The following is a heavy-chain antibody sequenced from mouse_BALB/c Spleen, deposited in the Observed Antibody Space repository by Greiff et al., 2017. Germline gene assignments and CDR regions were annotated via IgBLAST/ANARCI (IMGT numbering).Heavy chain of an antibody. CDR2: ISYDGSN. Sequence: EVHLVESGPGLVKPSQSLSLTCSVTGYSITSGYYWNWIRQFPGNKLEWMGYISYDGSNNYNPSLKNRISITRDTSKNQFFLKLNSVTTEDTATYYCARVPLDYAMDDWGQGTSVTVSS. V-gene: IGHV3-6*02. CDR3: ARVPLDYAMDD. J-gene: IGHJ4*01. CDR1: GYSITSGYY.